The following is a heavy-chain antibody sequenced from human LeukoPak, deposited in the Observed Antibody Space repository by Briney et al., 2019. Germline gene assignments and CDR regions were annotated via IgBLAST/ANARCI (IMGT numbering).Heavy chain of an antibody. V-gene: IGHV4-59*01. J-gene: IGHJ3*02. CDR1: GGSISSYY. CDR2: IYYSGST. Sequence: PSETLSLTCTVSGGSISSYYWSWIRQPPGKGLEWIGYIYYSGSTNYNPSLKSRVTISVDTSKNQFSLKLSSVTAADTAVYYCARYLGVVVAATGLDAFDIWGQGTMVTVSS. D-gene: IGHD2-15*01. CDR3: ARYLGVVVAATGLDAFDI.